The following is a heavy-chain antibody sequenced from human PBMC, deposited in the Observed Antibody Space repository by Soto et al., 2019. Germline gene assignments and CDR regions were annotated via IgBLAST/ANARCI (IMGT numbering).Heavy chain of an antibody. Sequence: ASVKVSCKASGYTFTSYAMHWVRQAPGQRLEWMGWINAGNGNTKYSQKFQGRVTITRDTSASTAYMELSSLRSEDTAVYYCARYCSSTSCSRSSYYYYGMDVWGQGTTVTVSS. CDR3: ARYCSSTSCSRSSYYYYGMDV. V-gene: IGHV1-3*01. J-gene: IGHJ6*02. D-gene: IGHD2-2*01. CDR1: GYTFTSYA. CDR2: INAGNGNT.